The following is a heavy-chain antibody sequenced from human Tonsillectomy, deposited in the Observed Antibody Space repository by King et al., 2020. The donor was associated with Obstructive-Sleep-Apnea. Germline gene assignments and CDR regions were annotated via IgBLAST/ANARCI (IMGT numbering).Heavy chain of an antibody. V-gene: IGHV3-66*01. D-gene: IGHD6-13*01. CDR1: GFTVSSNY. CDR2: IYDTGRT. J-gene: IGHJ4*02. Sequence: AQLVQSGGGLVQPGGSLRVSCAASGFTVSSNYMTWVRQAPGKELEWVAIIYDTGRTYYTDSVKDRFTISRDNSKNALYLQMNSLRAEDTAIYYCAKCTYLGSSWYYSDYWGQGTLVTVSS. CDR3: AKCTYLGSSWYYSDY.